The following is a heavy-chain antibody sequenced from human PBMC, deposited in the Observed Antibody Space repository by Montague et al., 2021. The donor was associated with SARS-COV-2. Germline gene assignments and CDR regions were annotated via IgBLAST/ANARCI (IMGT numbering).Heavy chain of an antibody. J-gene: IGHJ4*02. CDR2: FYYAGGT. Sequence: SETLSLTCTVSGVSVSSISSHWGWIRQPPGKGLEYIGSFYYAGGTQYNPSLKSRVTISVDTSNDQFSLKLNSVTAADTAVYFCARLYGSSFDYWGQGTLVTVSS. V-gene: IGHV4-39*01. CDR3: ARLYGSSFDY. D-gene: IGHD4-17*01. CDR1: GVSVSSISSH.